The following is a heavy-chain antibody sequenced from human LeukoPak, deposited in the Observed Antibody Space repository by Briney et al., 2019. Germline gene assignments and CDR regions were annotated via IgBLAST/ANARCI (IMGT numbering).Heavy chain of an antibody. Sequence: GGSLRLYCAASGFTFDDYAMHWVRQGPGQGLEWVSGITWNSGTIGYADSVKGRFTISRDNAKNSLYLQMNSLRAEDTALYYCAKDVTGTGAFDIWGQGTMVTVSS. CDR3: AKDVTGTGAFDI. CDR2: ITWNSGTI. CDR1: GFTFDDYA. J-gene: IGHJ3*02. D-gene: IGHD1-7*01. V-gene: IGHV3-9*01.